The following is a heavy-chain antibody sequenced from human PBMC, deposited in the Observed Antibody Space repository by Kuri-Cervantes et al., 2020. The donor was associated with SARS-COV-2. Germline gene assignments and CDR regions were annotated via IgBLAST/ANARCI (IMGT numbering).Heavy chain of an antibody. CDR1: GFTFSSYA. CDR3: VKALRDRGVITNDAFDI. V-gene: IGHV3-64D*06. D-gene: IGHD3-10*01. Sequence: GGSLRLSCSASGFTFSSYAMHWVRLAPGKGLEYVSAISSNGGSTYYADSVKGRFTISRDNSKNTLYLQMSSLRAEDTAVYYCVKALRDRGVITNDAFDIWGQGTMVTVSS. J-gene: IGHJ3*02. CDR2: ISSNGGST.